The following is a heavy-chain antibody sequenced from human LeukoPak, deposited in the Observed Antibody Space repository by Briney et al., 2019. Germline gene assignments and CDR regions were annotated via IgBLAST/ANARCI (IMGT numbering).Heavy chain of an antibody. J-gene: IGHJ4*02. D-gene: IGHD5-12*01. V-gene: IGHV4-59*01. CDR1: GGSISSYY. CDR3: ARGGYSGYEFDC. CDR2: VYSSGST. Sequence: PSETLSLTCTVSGGSISSYYWSWIRQPPGKGLEWIGYVYSSGSTNYNPSLKSRVTISIDTSKNHFSLNLTSLTAADTAVYYCARGGYSGYEFDCWGQGTLVTVSS.